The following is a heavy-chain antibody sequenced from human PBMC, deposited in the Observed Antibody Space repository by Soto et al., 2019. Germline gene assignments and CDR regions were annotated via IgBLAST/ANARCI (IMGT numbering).Heavy chain of an antibody. V-gene: IGHV4-59*01. D-gene: IGHD3-10*01. CDR3: ARPTELLWPSNWFDP. Sequence: KTSETLSLTCTVSGGSLSSYYWSWIRQPPGKGLEWIGYIYYSGSTNYNPSLKSRVTISVDTSKNQFSLKLSSVTAADTAVYYCARPTELLWPSNWFDPWGQGTLVTVSS. CDR1: GGSLSSYY. J-gene: IGHJ5*02. CDR2: IYYSGST.